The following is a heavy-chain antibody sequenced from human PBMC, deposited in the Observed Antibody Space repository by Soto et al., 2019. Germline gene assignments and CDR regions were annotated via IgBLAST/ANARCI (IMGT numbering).Heavy chain of an antibody. V-gene: IGHV4-31*03. D-gene: IGHD6-13*01. CDR2: IYNTGRT. Sequence: TLSLTCTVSGGSINTGGYYWSWIRQHPGKGLEWIGYIYNTGRTYYNPSLKTRVTISIDTSKDQFSLKVRSVTAADTAVYYCARGQAAAPAMDVWGQGTTVTVSS. CDR3: ARGQAAAPAMDV. CDR1: GGSINTGGYY. J-gene: IGHJ6*02.